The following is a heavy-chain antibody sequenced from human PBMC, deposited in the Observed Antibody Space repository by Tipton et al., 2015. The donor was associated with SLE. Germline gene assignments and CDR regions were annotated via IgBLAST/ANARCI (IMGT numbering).Heavy chain of an antibody. V-gene: IGHV3-23*01. J-gene: IGHJ4*02. D-gene: IGHD3-22*01. Sequence: SLRLSCAASGFTFSSYAMSWVRQASGKGLEWVSTISWSGGSTYYVDSVKGRFTISRDNSKNTLYLQMNSLRAEDTAVYYCAKVASSGYFPFDYWGQRTLVTVSS. CDR2: ISWSGGST. CDR3: AKVASSGYFPFDY. CDR1: GFTFSSYA.